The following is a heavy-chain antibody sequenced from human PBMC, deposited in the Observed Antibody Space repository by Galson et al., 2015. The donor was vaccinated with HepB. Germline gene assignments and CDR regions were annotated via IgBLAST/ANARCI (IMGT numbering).Heavy chain of an antibody. CDR3: ARDKFGGSFDI. Sequence: LRLSCAASGFTFSSYVFNWVRQAPGKGLEWLSFITSSSSPIYYADSVKGRFTISRDNAKNSLYLQMNSLRAEDTAVYYCARDKFGGSFDIWGQGTMVTVSS. D-gene: IGHD3-16*01. V-gene: IGHV3-48*01. CDR2: ITSSSSPI. J-gene: IGHJ3*02. CDR1: GFTFSSYV.